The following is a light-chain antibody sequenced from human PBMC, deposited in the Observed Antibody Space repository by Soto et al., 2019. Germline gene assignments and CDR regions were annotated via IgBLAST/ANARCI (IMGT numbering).Light chain of an antibody. CDR2: KAS. V-gene: IGKV1-5*03. CDR3: QQYDSYSRT. CDR1: QSISNC. Sequence: IQLTQSPSSLSASVGDRVTITCRASQSISNCLAWHQQKPGKVPKLLIYKASSLESGVPSRFSGSGSGTEFTLTISSLQPDDFATYYCQQYDSYSRTFGQGTKVDIK. J-gene: IGKJ1*01.